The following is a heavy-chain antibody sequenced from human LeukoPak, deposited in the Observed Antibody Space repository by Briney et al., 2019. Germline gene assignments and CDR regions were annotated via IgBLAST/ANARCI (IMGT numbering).Heavy chain of an antibody. CDR2: ISGSGGST. Sequence: GGSLRLSCAASGFTFSSYWMGWVRQAPGKGLEWVSAISGSGGSTYYADSVKGRFTISRDNSKNTLYLQMNSLRAEDTAVYYCAKTPSGSYYWRWFDPWGQGTLVTVSS. J-gene: IGHJ5*02. V-gene: IGHV3-23*01. CDR3: AKTPSGSYYWRWFDP. D-gene: IGHD1-26*01. CDR1: GFTFSSYW.